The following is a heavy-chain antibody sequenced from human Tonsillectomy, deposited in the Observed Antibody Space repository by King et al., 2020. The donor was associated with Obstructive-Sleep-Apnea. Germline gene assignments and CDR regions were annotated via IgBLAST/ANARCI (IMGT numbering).Heavy chain of an antibody. Sequence: VQLVESGGGLVQPGGSLRLACAASGFTFSSFSMSWVRQAPGKGLEWVSGISGSGGNTYYADSVKGRFTISRDNSKNTLYVQMNSLRADDTAVYYCAKLDYDSSMYSVASFDIWGQGTMVTVSS. CDR3: AKLDYDSSMYSVASFDI. CDR2: ISGSGGNT. J-gene: IGHJ3*02. CDR1: GFTFSSFS. D-gene: IGHD3-22*01. V-gene: IGHV3-23*04.